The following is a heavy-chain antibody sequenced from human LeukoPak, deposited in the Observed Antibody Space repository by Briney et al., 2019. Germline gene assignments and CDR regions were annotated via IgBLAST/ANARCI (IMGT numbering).Heavy chain of an antibody. CDR2: IYTSWST. CDR3: ARETYYYGSGRYPFDP. Sequence: SETLSLTCTVSGGSISSSSYYWSWIRQPAGKGLECIRRIYTSWSTNYNPSLKSRVTMSVDTSKNQFSLKLSSVTPADTAVYYCARETYYYGSGRYPFDPWGQGTLVTVSS. CDR1: GGSISSSSYY. D-gene: IGHD3-10*01. V-gene: IGHV4-61*02. J-gene: IGHJ5*02.